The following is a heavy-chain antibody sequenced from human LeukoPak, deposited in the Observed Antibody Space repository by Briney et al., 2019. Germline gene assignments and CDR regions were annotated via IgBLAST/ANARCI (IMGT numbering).Heavy chain of an antibody. D-gene: IGHD3-22*01. Sequence: ETLSLTCTVPGGSISSYYWSWIRQPPGKGLEWIGYIYYSGSTNYNPSLKSRVTISVDTSKNQFSLKLSSVTAADTAVYYCARGMAARDYYDSSGYYDYWGQGTLVTVSS. CDR3: ARGMAARDYYDSSGYYDY. J-gene: IGHJ4*02. V-gene: IGHV4-59*01. CDR1: GGSISSYY. CDR2: IYYSGST.